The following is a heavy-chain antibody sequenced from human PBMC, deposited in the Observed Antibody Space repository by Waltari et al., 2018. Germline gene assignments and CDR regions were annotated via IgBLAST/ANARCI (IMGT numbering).Heavy chain of an antibody. J-gene: IGHJ4*02. CDR2: LHPSTVNP. D-gene: IGHD4-4*01. V-gene: IGHV7-4-1*02. Sequence: QVQLVQPVSELKKPGSSVLISCTASGYTFSTYAINWVRHAPGQGPQWMGWLHPSTVNPTYARDFIGRFVFSLDSSVTTAYLEISDLKTEDTAVYYCARGLRFTESLDSWGRGTLVTVSS. CDR3: ARGLRFTESLDS. CDR1: GYTFSTYA.